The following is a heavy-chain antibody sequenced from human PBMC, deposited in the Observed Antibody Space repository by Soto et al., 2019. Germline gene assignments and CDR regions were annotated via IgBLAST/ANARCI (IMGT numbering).Heavy chain of an antibody. D-gene: IGHD2-21*02. V-gene: IGHV1-8*01. CDR2: MNPNSGNT. CDR3: NLVVTSPPY. Sequence: QVQLVQSGAEVKKPGGSMKVSGKASGYTFTSFEINWVRQATGQGLEWMGWMNPNSGNTGYAQKFQGRVTMTRNTSISTAYMELSSLRSEDTAVYYCNLVVTSPPYWGQGTLVTVSS. J-gene: IGHJ4*02. CDR1: GYTFTSFE.